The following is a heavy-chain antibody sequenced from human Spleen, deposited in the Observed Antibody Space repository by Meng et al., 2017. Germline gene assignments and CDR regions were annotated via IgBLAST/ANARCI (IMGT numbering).Heavy chain of an antibody. Sequence: ASVKVSCKPSGYPFTAYYIHWVRQAPGQGLEWMGRIDPKSGDTHYAQRFQGRVTMTGDTSISTAYMELSGLRSDDTAMYYCARDEDISAAGKLFGDYWGQGTLVTVSS. CDR2: IDPKSGDT. J-gene: IGHJ4*02. V-gene: IGHV1-2*06. D-gene: IGHD6-25*01. CDR3: ARDEDISAAGKLFGDY. CDR1: GYPFTAYY.